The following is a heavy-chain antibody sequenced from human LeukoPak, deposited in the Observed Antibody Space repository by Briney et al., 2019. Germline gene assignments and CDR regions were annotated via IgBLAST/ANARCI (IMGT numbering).Heavy chain of an antibody. Sequence: PGGSLRLSCAASGFTFSDHYIDWVRQAPGKGLEWVGRSKNKLNGYTIEYAASVKGRFTISRDDSKKSLYLQMDSLKTEDTVMYYCVRWDSGSPGDWGQGTLVTVSS. CDR1: GFTFSDHY. J-gene: IGHJ4*02. CDR2: SKNKLNGYTI. V-gene: IGHV3-72*01. D-gene: IGHD1-26*01. CDR3: VRWDSGSPGD.